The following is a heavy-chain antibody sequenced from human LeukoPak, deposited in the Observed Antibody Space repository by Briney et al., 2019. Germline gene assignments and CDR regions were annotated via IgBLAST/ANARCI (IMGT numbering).Heavy chain of an antibody. V-gene: IGHV4-39*02. J-gene: IGHJ5*02. CDR3: ARVKSEYYYGSGSYPNWWFDP. Sequence: SETLSLTCTVSGGSISGSSYYWGWIRQPPGKGLEWIGSIYYSGSTYYNPSLKSRVTISVDTSKNQFSLKLNSVTATDTAVYYCARVKSEYYYGSGSYPNWWFDPWGQGTLVTVSS. CDR2: IYYSGST. CDR1: GGSISGSSYY. D-gene: IGHD3-10*01.